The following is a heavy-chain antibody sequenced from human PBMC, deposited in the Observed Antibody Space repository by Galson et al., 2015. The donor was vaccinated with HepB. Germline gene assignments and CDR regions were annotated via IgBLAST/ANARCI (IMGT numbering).Heavy chain of an antibody. CDR2: ISSSSSTI. V-gene: IGHV3-48*02. CDR3: ARDCGSGWAYDAFDI. Sequence: SLRLSCAASGFTFSSYSMNWVRQAPGKGLEWVSYISSSSSTIYYADSVKGRFTISRDNAKNSLYLQMNSLRDEDTAVYYCARDCGSGWAYDAFDIWGQGTMVTVSS. D-gene: IGHD6-19*01. CDR1: GFTFSSYS. J-gene: IGHJ3*02.